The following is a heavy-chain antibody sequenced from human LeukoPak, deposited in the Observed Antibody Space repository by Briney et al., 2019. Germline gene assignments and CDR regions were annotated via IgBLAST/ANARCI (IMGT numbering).Heavy chain of an antibody. CDR3: AKDRSSSSWFDGYDF. D-gene: IGHD6-13*01. Sequence: GGSLRLSCTASEFIFSTCAMSWVRQAPGKGLEWVSAISGSGGTTYYADSVKGRFTISRDNSKNTLFLQMNSLRAEDTAVYYCAKDRSSSSWFDGYDFWGQGTMVTVSS. V-gene: IGHV3-23*01. CDR1: EFIFSTCA. CDR2: ISGSGGTT. J-gene: IGHJ3*01.